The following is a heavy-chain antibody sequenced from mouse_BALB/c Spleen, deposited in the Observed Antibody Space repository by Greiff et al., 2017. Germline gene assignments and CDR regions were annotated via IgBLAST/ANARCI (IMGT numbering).Heavy chain of an antibody. CDR3: TRDRGGRGYWYFDV. Sequence: EVQGVESGGGLVKPGGSLKLSCAASGFTFSSYTMSWVRQTPEKRLEWVATISSGGSYTYYPDSVKGRFTISRDNAKNTLYLQMSSLKSEDTAMYYCTRDRGGRGYWYFDVWGAGTTVTVSS. D-gene: IGHD3-1*01. CDR1: GFTFSSYT. J-gene: IGHJ1*01. V-gene: IGHV5-6-4*01. CDR2: ISSGGSYT.